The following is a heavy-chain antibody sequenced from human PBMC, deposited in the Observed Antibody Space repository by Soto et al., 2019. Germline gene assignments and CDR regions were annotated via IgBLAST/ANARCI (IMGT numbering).Heavy chain of an antibody. CDR3: AREARDSEYEDK. D-gene: IGHD2-2*01. J-gene: IGHJ4*02. CDR2: INNDGDTT. V-gene: IGHV3-74*03. Sequence: EVQLGESGGGLVQPGGSLRLSCAASGFSFSEHWMHWVRLPPGKGLVWVSRINNDGDTTTYADSVKGRFTISRDNAKKTLYLQMNSLRAEHTAVYFCAREARDSEYEDKWGQGTVVTVSS. CDR1: GFSFSEHW.